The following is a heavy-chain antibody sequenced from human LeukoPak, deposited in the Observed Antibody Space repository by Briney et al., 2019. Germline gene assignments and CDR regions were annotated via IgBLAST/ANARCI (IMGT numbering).Heavy chain of an antibody. V-gene: IGHV1-69*05. CDR1: GGTFSSYA. CDR3: ARGQRQLVPYYYYYYMDV. CDR2: IIPIFGTA. J-gene: IGHJ6*03. Sequence: SVKVSCKASGGTFSSYAISWVRQAPGQGLEWMGGIIPIFGTANYAQKFQGRVTITTDESTSTAYMKLSSLRSEDTAVYYCARGQRQLVPYYYYYYMDVWGKGTTVTVSS. D-gene: IGHD6-6*01.